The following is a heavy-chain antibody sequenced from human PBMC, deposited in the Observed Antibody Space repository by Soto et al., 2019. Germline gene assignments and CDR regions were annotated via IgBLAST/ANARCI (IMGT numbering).Heavy chain of an antibody. D-gene: IGHD2-15*01. J-gene: IGHJ4*02. CDR1: GGSFSGYY. CDR3: ARVFAAHRLGGYYFDY. CDR2: INHSGST. Sequence: SETLSLTCAVYGGSFSGYYWSWIRQPPGKGLEWIGEINHSGSTNYNPSLKSRVTISEDTSKNQFSLKLSSVTAADTAVYYCARVFAAHRLGGYYFDYWGQGTLVTVSS. V-gene: IGHV4-34*01.